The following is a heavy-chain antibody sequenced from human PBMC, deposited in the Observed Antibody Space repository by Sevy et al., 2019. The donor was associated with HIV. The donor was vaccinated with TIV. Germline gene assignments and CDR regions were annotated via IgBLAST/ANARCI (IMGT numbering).Heavy chain of an antibody. D-gene: IGHD3-3*01. V-gene: IGHV4-34*01. CDR3: ARCFPLMTVVGVVRWYFDL. CDR1: GGSFSGYY. J-gene: IGHJ2*01. CDR2: INHSGST. Sequence: SETLSLTCAVYGGSFSGYYWSWIRQPPGKGLEWIGEINHSGSTNYNPSLKSRVTISVDTSKNQFSLKLSSVTAADTAVYYCARCFPLMTVVGVVRWYFDLWGRGTLVTVSS.